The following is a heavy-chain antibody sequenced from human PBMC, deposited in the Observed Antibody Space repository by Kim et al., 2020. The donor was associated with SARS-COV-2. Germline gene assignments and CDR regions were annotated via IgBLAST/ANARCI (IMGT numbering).Heavy chain of an antibody. CDR3: ARRSTTGTTMKYHFDY. CDR1: EYIFSYYW. CDR2: VYPDDSNI. V-gene: IGHV5-51*01. Sequence: GESLKISCKGSEYIFSYYWIGWVRQKSGKGLEWMGAVYPDDSNIKYSPSFQGQVTISVDKSSSTAYLQWSSLKASDTAIYYCARRSTTGTTMKYHFDYWG. D-gene: IGHD1-1*01. J-gene: IGHJ4*01.